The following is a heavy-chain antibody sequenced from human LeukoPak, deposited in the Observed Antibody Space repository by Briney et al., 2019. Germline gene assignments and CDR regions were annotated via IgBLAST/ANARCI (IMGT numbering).Heavy chain of an antibody. CDR2: IYHSGST. V-gene: IGHV4-30-2*01. J-gene: IGHJ4*02. CDR3: ARTNSGFFDY. Sequence: SQTLSLTCTVSGGSISSAGYYWSWIRQPPGKGLEWIGYIYHSGSTYDNPSLKSRVTISVDISKNQFSLELSSVTAADTAVYYCARTNSGFFDYWGQGTLVTVSS. CDR1: GGSISSAGYY. D-gene: IGHD3-22*01.